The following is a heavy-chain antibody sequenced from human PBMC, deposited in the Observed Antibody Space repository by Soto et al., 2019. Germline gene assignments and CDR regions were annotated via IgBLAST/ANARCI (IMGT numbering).Heavy chain of an antibody. D-gene: IGHD3-22*01. V-gene: IGHV1-3*01. J-gene: IGHJ5*01. Sequence: QVQLVQSGAEVKKPGASVKVSCKASGYTFTSYAMHWVRQAPGQRLEWMGWINAGNGKTKYSQKFQGRVTITRDTSARTGHMEVSSLRSADTAVYHCTRGDYDDIRDSWGQGTLVTVSS. CDR2: INAGNGKT. CDR3: TRGDYDDIRDS. CDR1: GYTFTSYA.